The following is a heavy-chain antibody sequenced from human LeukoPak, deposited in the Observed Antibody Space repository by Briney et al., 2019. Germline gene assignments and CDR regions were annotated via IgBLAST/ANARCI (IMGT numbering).Heavy chain of an antibody. V-gene: IGHV3-23*01. CDR2: IGGSGGST. Sequence: GGSLRLSCAASGFTSSSYAMSWVRQAPGKGLEWVSAIGGSGGSTYYADSVKGRFTISRDNSKNTLYLQMNSLRAEDTAVYYCAKDRATQQLAPYYFDYWGQGTLVTVSS. CDR3: AKDRATQQLAPYYFDY. J-gene: IGHJ4*02. CDR1: GFTSSSYA. D-gene: IGHD6-13*01.